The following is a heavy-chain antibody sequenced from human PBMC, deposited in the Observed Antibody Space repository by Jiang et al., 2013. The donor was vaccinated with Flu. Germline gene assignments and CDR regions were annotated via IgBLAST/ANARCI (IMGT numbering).Heavy chain of an antibody. CDR1: GYSFTSYW. V-gene: IGHV5-51*03. CDR2: IYPGDSDT. D-gene: IGHD3-22*01. J-gene: IGHJ4*02. CDR3: ARRCDSSGYYYSLDY. Sequence: EVKKPGESLKISCKGSGYSFTSYWIGWVRQMPGKGLEWMGIIYPGDSDTRYSPSFQGQVTISADKSISTAYLQWSSLKASDTAMYYCARRCDSSGYYYSLDYWGQGTLVTVSS.